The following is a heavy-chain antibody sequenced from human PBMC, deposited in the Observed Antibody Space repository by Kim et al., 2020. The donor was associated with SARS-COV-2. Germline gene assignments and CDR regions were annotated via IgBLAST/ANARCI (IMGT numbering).Heavy chain of an antibody. V-gene: IGHV3-30*04. J-gene: IGHJ4*02. CDR3: ARGKAVAPHDY. Sequence: GGSLRLSCAASGFTFSSYAMHWVRQAPGKGLEWVAVISYDGSNKYYADSVKGRFTISRDNSKNTLYLQMNSLRAEDTAVYYCARGKAVAPHDYWGQGTLVTVSS. CDR1: GFTFSSYA. D-gene: IGHD6-19*01. CDR2: ISYDGSNK.